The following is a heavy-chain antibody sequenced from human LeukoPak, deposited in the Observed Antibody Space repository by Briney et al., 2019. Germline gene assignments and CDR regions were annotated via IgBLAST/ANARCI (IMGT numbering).Heavy chain of an antibody. J-gene: IGHJ4*02. D-gene: IGHD6-13*01. CDR1: GFTFSSYA. CDR2: ISGSGGST. Sequence: GSLRLSCAASGFTFSSYAMSWVRQAPGKGLEWVSAISGSGGSTYYADSVKGRFTISRDNSKNTLYLQMNSLRAEDTAVYYCAKTGIAAAGPKYYFDYWGQGTLVTVSS. CDR3: AKTGIAAAGPKYYFDY. V-gene: IGHV3-23*01.